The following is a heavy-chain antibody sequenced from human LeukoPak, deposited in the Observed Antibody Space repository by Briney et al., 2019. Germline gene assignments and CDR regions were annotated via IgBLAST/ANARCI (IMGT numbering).Heavy chain of an antibody. CDR3: ASSDIVTGTTYYFDY. Sequence: SETLSLTCAVYGGSFSGYYWSWIRQPPGKGLEWIGEISHSGSTNYNPSLKSRVTISVDTSKNQFSLKLSSVTAADTAVYYCASSDIVTGTTYYFDYWGQGTLITVSS. J-gene: IGHJ4*02. D-gene: IGHD1-14*01. CDR2: ISHSGST. CDR1: GGSFSGYY. V-gene: IGHV4-34*01.